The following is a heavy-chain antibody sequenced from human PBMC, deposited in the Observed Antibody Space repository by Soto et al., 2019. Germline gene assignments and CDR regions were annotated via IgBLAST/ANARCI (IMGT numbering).Heavy chain of an antibody. CDR2: MNPNSGNT. D-gene: IGHD6-19*01. Sequence: QVQLVQSGAEVKKPGASVKVSCKASGYTFTSYDINWVRQATGQGLEWMGWMNPNSGNTGYAQKFQGRVTMTRNTSISTAYMELSSLRSEDKAVYYCARGSDSSGWYDNWFDPWGQGTLVTVSS. CDR3: ARGSDSSGWYDNWFDP. V-gene: IGHV1-8*01. J-gene: IGHJ5*02. CDR1: GYTFTSYD.